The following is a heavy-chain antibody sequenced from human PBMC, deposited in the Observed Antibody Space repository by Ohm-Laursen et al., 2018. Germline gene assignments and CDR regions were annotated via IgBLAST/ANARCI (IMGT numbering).Heavy chain of an antibody. CDR2: FSYDGSDK. V-gene: IGHV3-30*03. CDR1: GFTFSDCG. D-gene: IGHD2-15*01. CDR3: ARLRLLGPFDY. J-gene: IGHJ4*02. Sequence: SLRLSCSASGFTFSDCGMHWVRQTPGKGLEWVAVFSYDGSDKHYADSVKGRFTISRDNAKNSLYLQMNSLRAEDTAVYYCARLRLLGPFDYWGQGTLVTVSS.